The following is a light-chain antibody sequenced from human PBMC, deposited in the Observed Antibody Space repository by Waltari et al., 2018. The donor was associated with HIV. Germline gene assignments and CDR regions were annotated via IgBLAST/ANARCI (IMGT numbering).Light chain of an antibody. Sequence: DIQLTQSPSFLSASVGDRVTITCRASQGISSYLAMYQQKPGKAPKLLIYAASTLQSGVPAMFSGSGSGTEFTITIISLQPEDFATYYCQQLNSYPSTFGPGTKVYIK. CDR2: AAS. CDR3: QQLNSYPST. J-gene: IGKJ3*01. CDR1: QGISSY. V-gene: IGKV1-9*01.